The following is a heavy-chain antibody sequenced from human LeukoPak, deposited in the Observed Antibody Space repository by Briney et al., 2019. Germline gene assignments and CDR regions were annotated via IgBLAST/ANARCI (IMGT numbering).Heavy chain of an antibody. CDR2: IRSSSSYI. J-gene: IGHJ4*02. CDR1: GFTFSSYS. CDR3: AGGISWAFDY. D-gene: IGHD1-14*01. V-gene: IGHV3-21*01. Sequence: PGGSLRLSCAASGFTFSSYSMNWVGQAPGKGLEWVSSIRSSSSYIYYADSVKGRFTISTDNAKTSLYLQMNSLRAEDTAVYYCAGGISWAFDYWGQGTLVTVSS.